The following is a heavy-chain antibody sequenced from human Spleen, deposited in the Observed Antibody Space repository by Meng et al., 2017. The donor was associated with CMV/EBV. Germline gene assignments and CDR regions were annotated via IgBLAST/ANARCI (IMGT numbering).Heavy chain of an antibody. V-gene: IGHV1-18*01. CDR1: GYSFISYG. CDR3: ARDLGYCSGTNCWFDTFDI. J-gene: IGHJ3*02. CDR2: ISTFNGNT. Sequence: ASVKVSCKASGYSFISYGITWVRQAPGQGLEWMAWISTFNGNTNYAPKVQGRVTMTTDTSTSTAYMELRSLRSDDTAVYYCARDLGYCSGTNCWFDTFDIWGQGTLVTVSS. D-gene: IGHD2-2*01.